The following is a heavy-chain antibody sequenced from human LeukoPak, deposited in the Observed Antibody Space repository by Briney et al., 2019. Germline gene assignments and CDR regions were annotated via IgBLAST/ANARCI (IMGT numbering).Heavy chain of an antibody. V-gene: IGHV4-39*01. CDR2: IYYSGST. CDR1: GGSSRVYY. D-gene: IGHD3-9*01. J-gene: IGHJ4*02. Sequence: PSQTLSLTCAVYGGSSRVYYWGWIRQPPGKGLEWIGSIYYSGSTYYNPSLKSRVTISVDTSKNQFSLKLSSVTAADTPVYYCATPTAPILTDLDRDYWGRGTLVTVSS. CDR3: ATPTAPILTDLDRDY.